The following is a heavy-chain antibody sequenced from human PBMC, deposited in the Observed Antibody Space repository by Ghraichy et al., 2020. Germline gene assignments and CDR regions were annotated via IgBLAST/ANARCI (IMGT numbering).Heavy chain of an antibody. J-gene: IGHJ6*02. CDR1: GFTFSSYS. Sequence: GGSLRLSCAASGFTFSSYSMNWVRQAPGKGLEWVSSISSSSSYIYYADSVKGRFTISRDNAKNSLYLQMNSLRAEDTAVYYCARDYCSSTSCYYYYGMDVWGQGTTVTVSS. CDR3: ARDYCSSTSCYYYYGMDV. D-gene: IGHD2-2*01. V-gene: IGHV3-21*01. CDR2: ISSSSSYI.